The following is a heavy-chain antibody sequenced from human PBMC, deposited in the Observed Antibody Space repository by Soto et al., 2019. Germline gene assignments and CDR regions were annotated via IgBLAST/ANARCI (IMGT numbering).Heavy chain of an antibody. CDR2: INPNSGGT. J-gene: IGHJ5*02. CDR1: GYTFTGYY. D-gene: IGHD3-3*01. CDR3: ARVLYDFWSGYPPLDP. V-gene: IGHV1-2*02. Sequence: PSVKVSCKASGYTFTGYYMHWVRQAPGQGLEWMVCINPNSGGTNYAQKFQGRVTMTRDTSISTAYMELSRLRSDDTAVYYCARVLYDFWSGYPPLDPWGQGTLVTVSS.